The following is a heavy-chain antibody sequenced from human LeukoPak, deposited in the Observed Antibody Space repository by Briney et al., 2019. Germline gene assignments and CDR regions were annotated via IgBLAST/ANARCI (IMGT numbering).Heavy chain of an antibody. Sequence: SETLSLTCTVSGGSISSYYWSWIRQPPGKGLEWIGYIYNSGSTNYNPSLKSRVTISVDTSKNQFSLKLSSVTAADTAVYYCARNYYDSSGCYLYYFDYWGQGTLVTVSS. CDR3: ARNYYDSSGCYLYYFDY. V-gene: IGHV4-59*08. D-gene: IGHD3-22*01. CDR1: GGSISSYY. CDR2: IYNSGST. J-gene: IGHJ4*02.